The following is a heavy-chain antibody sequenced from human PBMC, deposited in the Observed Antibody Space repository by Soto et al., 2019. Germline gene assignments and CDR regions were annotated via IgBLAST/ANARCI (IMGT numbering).Heavy chain of an antibody. Sequence: QVQLQESGPGLVKPSQTLSLTCAVSGGSISSGSYYWSWIRQLPGKGLEWIGYIYYTGSTYYSPSLKSRITISVDTSKNQFSLKLSSVTAAGTAVYYCARIMPETGFDYWGQGALVTVSS. J-gene: IGHJ4*02. CDR1: GGSISSGSYY. V-gene: IGHV4-31*11. CDR2: IYYTGST. D-gene: IGHD2-2*01. CDR3: ARIMPETGFDY.